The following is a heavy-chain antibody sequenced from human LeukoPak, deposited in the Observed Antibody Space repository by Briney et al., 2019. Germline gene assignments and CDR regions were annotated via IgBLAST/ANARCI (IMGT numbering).Heavy chain of an antibody. J-gene: IGHJ6*02. V-gene: IGHV3-9*01. CDR3: AKGSATFYYYYGMDV. Sequence: GGSLRLSCAASGFTFDDHAMHWVRQAPGKGLEWVSGISWNSGSIGYADSVKGRFTISRDNAKNSLYLQMNSLRAEDTALYYCAKGSATFYYYYGMDVWGQGTTVTVSS. CDR1: GFTFDDHA. D-gene: IGHD2-15*01. CDR2: ISWNSGSI.